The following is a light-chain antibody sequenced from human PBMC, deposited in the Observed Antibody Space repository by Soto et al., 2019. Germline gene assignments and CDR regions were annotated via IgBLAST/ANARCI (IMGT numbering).Light chain of an antibody. Sequence: SALTQPPSVSGTPGQGVTISCSGSSSNIGTYSVYWYQHLPGMAPKLLIYNNDHRPSGVPDRFSGSKSATSASLAISGLRAEDEADYYCAAWDDRLSGLFGGGTKLTVL. CDR3: AAWDDRLSGL. V-gene: IGLV1-47*01. CDR1: SSNIGTYS. CDR2: NND. J-gene: IGLJ2*01.